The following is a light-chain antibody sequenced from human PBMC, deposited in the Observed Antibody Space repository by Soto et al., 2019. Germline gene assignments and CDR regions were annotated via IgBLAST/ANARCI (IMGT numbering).Light chain of an antibody. CDR1: ENLRTF. Sequence: EIVLTQSPATLSLSPGERATLSCRATENLRTFLAWYQQKAGQAPRLLIYDASNRATGIPDRFRGSGSGTDFTLTISNLEPEDSAVYYCQQRSIWPLTFGGGTKVDIK. V-gene: IGKV3-11*01. J-gene: IGKJ4*01. CDR3: QQRSIWPLT. CDR2: DAS.